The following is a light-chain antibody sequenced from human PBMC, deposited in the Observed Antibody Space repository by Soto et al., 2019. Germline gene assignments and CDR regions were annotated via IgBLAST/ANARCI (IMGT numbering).Light chain of an antibody. V-gene: IGKV1-33*01. J-gene: IGKJ4*01. CDR2: DAS. CDR3: QQYDNLPPLT. CDR1: QDISTY. Sequence: DIQMTQSPSSLSASVGDRVTITCQASQDISTYLNWYQQKPGKAPKLLIYDASHLETGVPSRFSGSGSGTDFSFTISSLQPEDIATYYCQQYDNLPPLTFGGGTKVEIK.